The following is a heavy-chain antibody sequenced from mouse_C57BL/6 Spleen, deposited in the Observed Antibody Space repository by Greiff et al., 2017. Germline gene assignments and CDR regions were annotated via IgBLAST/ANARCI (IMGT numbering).Heavy chain of an antibody. CDR3: ARTVGATPAWFAY. CDR2: ISSGSSTI. V-gene: IGHV5-17*01. Sequence: EVKLVESGGGLVKPGGSLKLSCAASGFTFSDYGMHWVRQAPEKGLEWVAYISSGSSTIYYADTVKGRFTISRDNAKDTLFLQMTSLRSEDTAMYYCARTVGATPAWFAYWGQGTLVTVSA. J-gene: IGHJ3*01. CDR1: GFTFSDYG. D-gene: IGHD1-1*01.